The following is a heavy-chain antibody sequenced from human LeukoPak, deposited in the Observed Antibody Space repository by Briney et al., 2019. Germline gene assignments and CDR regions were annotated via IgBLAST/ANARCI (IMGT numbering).Heavy chain of an antibody. Sequence: SETLSLTCTVSGGSISSYYWSWIRQTAGKGLEWMGRIYTSGSTNYNPSLKSRVTMSVDTSKNQFSLKLSSVTAADTAVYYCAKGGPEASAGLSWFDPWGQGTPVTVSS. CDR2: IYTSGST. J-gene: IGHJ5*02. D-gene: IGHD1-14*01. CDR1: GGSISSYY. CDR3: AKGGPEASAGLSWFDP. V-gene: IGHV4-4*07.